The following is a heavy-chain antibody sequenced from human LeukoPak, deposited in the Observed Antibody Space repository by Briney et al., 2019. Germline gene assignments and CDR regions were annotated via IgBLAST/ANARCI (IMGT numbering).Heavy chain of an antibody. V-gene: IGHV3-48*02. Sequence: PGGSLRLSCAAPGFTFSIHGMNWVRQAPGKGLDWVSYIINSGGTVYYTDSVQGRFTISRDNARNSLFLQMNSLRDEDTAVYYCARVGRGVYGMDVWGQGTTVTVSS. J-gene: IGHJ6*02. CDR1: GFTFSIHG. CDR3: ARVGRGVYGMDV. D-gene: IGHD3-10*01. CDR2: IINSGGTV.